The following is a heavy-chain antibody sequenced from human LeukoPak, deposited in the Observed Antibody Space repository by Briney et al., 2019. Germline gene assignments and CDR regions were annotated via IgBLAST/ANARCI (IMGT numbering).Heavy chain of an antibody. V-gene: IGHV3-9*03. Sequence: GGSLRLSCAASGFTFDDYAMHWVRQAPGKGLEWVSGISWNSGSIGYADSVKGRFTISRDNAKNSLYLQMNSLRAEDMALYYCAKGASPYYYMDVWGKGTTVTVSS. J-gene: IGHJ6*03. CDR2: ISWNSGSI. D-gene: IGHD2-2*01. CDR3: AKGASPYYYMDV. CDR1: GFTFDDYA.